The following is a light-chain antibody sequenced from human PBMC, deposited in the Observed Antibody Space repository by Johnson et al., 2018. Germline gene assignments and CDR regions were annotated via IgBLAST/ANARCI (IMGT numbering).Light chain of an antibody. CDR1: NSNIGNNY. J-gene: IGLJ1*01. V-gene: IGLV1-51*01. CDR2: DNN. CDR3: GTWDSSLSGV. Sequence: QSVLTQPPSVSAAPGQKVTISYSGSNSNIGNNYVSWYQQLPGTAPKLLIYDNNKRPSGIPDRFSGSKSGTSATLGITGLQTGDEANYYCGTWDSSLSGVFGTGTKVTVL.